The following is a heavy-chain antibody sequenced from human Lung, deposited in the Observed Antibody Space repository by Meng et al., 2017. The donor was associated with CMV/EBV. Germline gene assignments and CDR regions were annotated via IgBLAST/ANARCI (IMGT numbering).Heavy chain of an antibody. Sequence: GGSLKIXCAASGFTFSGYNMHWVRQAPGKGLEWVSSISTSATYIYYADSVKGRFTISRVNAKNSLFLQMNSLRAEDTAVYYCAGHYDILTGLSAWGHGTXVTVSS. D-gene: IGHD3-9*01. V-gene: IGHV3-21*06. J-gene: IGHJ5*01. CDR1: GFTFSGYN. CDR2: ISTSATYI. CDR3: AGHYDILTGLSA.